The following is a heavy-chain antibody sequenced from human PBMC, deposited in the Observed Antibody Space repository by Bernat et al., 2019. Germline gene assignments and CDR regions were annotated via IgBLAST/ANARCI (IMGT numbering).Heavy chain of an antibody. CDR3: VSLAAHCSGGSCYSIYYYYYMDV. CDR1: GFTFSSYA. Sequence: QVQLVESGGGVVQPGRSLRLSCAASGFTFSSYAMHWVRQAPGKGLEWVAVISYDGSNKYYADSVKGRFTISRDNSKNTLYLQMNSLRAEDTAVYYCVSLAAHCSGGSCYSIYYYYYMDVWGKGTTVTVSS. J-gene: IGHJ6*03. CDR2: ISYDGSNK. D-gene: IGHD2-15*01. V-gene: IGHV3-30*01.